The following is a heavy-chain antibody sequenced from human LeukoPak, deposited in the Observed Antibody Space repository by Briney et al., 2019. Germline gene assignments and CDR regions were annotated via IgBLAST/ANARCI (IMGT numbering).Heavy chain of an antibody. J-gene: IGHJ4*02. V-gene: IGHV6-1*01. D-gene: IGHD4-17*01. Sequence: SQALSLTSAISGDSVSRNSAASNWIRQSPSRGREWLGRTNQRSKWSNEYGVSVKSRITNNVDTSKNQFSRQVNSMTPKPTVVYDCEKGETTVTPNWYCSGGWGPGTLVTV. CDR1: GDSVSRNSAA. CDR2: TNQRSKWSN. CDR3: EKGETTVTPNWYCSGG.